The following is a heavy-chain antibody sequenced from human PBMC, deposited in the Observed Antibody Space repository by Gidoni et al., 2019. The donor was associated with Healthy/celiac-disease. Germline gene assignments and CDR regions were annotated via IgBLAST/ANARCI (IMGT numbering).Heavy chain of an antibody. CDR2: IYYSGST. CDR1: GGTISSYH. Sequence: QVQLQESGPGLVTPSETLSLTCTVSGGTISSYHWSWIRQPPGKGLEWIGYIYYSGSTNYNPSLKSRVTISVDTSKNQFSLKLSSVTAADTAVYYCARSHLGPFDIWGQGTMVTVSS. CDR3: ARSHLGPFDI. V-gene: IGHV4-59*01. J-gene: IGHJ3*02. D-gene: IGHD7-27*01.